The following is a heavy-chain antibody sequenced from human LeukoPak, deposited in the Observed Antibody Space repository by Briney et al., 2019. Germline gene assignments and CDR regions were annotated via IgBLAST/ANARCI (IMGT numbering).Heavy chain of an antibody. CDR3: AKDHSAAAGTDYFDY. J-gene: IGHJ4*02. D-gene: IGHD6-13*01. V-gene: IGHV3-48*03. Sequence: GGSLRLSCAASGFTFSSYEMNWVRQAPGKGLEWVSYISSSGSTIYYADSVKGRFTISRDNSKNTLYLQMNSLRAEDTAVYYCAKDHSAAAGTDYFDYWGQGTLVTVSS. CDR2: ISSSGSTI. CDR1: GFTFSSYE.